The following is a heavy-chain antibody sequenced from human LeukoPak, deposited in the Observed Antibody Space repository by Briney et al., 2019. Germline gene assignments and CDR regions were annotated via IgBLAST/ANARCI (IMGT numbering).Heavy chain of an antibody. Sequence: SETLSLTCTVSGGSISSYYWSWIRQPPGKGLEWTGYIYYSGSTNYNPSLKSRVTISVDTSKNQFSLKLSSVTAADTAVYYCARVGSAGMRVDYYYGMDVWGQGTTVTVSS. CDR3: ARVGSAGMRVDYYYGMDV. D-gene: IGHD2-15*01. CDR1: GGSISSYY. J-gene: IGHJ6*02. CDR2: IYYSGST. V-gene: IGHV4-59*01.